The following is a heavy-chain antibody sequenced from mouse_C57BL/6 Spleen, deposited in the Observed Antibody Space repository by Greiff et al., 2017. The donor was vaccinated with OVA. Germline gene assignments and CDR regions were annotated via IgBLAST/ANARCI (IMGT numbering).Heavy chain of an antibody. CDR1: GYTFTSYG. Sequence: VQLQQSGAELARPGASVKLSCKASGYTFTSYGISWVKQRTGQGLEWIGEIYPRSGNTYYNEKFKGKATLTADTSSITAYMGLRSLTSENSAVDFGALWDDGYYTYFDDWGQGTTLTVSS. CDR2: IYPRSGNT. J-gene: IGHJ2*01. CDR3: ALWDDGYYTYFDD. V-gene: IGHV1-81*01. D-gene: IGHD2-3*01.